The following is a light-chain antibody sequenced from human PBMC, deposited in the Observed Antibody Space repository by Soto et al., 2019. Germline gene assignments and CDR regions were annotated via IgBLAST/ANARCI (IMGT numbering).Light chain of an antibody. CDR2: DAS. V-gene: IGKV3-11*01. J-gene: IGKJ1*01. CDR3: QQRRSWPRA. CDR1: QSVSSY. Sequence: EIVVTQSPATLSLSPGERATLSCRASQSVSSYLAWYQQKPGQAPRLLIYDASNRATGIPARFSGSGSGTDFTLTIRSLEPEDFAVYYCQQRRSWPRAFGQGTKVEFK.